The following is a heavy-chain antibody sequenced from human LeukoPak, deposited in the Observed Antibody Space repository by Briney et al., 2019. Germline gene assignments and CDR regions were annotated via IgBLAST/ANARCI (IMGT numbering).Heavy chain of an antibody. J-gene: IGHJ6*02. CDR2: IKNDGSET. CDR1: GFNFRDHW. Sequence: GGSLRLSCAVSGFNFRDHWMDWVRQAPGKGLQWVGHIKNDGSETYYLDSLKGRFSISRDNAKNTLYLEMSSLRAEDTAVYHCASDSPHYGMDVWAKGPRSPSP. V-gene: IGHV3-7*01. CDR3: ASDSPHYGMDV.